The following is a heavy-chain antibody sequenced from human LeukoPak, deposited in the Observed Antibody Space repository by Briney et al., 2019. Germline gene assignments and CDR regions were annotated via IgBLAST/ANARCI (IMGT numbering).Heavy chain of an antibody. CDR1: DGSVSSGSYY. CDR3: ARGTRGYSYGYVAY. CDR2: IYYSGST. J-gene: IGHJ4*02. Sequence: SETLSLTCTVSDGSVSSGSYYWSWIRQPPGKGLEWIGYIYYSGSTNYNPSLKSRVTISVDTSKNQFSLKLSSVTAADTAVYYCARGTRGYSYGYVAYWGQGTLVTVSS. V-gene: IGHV4-61*01. D-gene: IGHD5-18*01.